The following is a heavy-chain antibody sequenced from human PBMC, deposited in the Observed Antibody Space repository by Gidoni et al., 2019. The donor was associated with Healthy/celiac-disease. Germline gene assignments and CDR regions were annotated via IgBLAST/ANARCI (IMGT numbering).Heavy chain of an antibody. CDR1: GFTFSNAW. J-gene: IGHJ4*02. Sequence: EVQLVESGGGLVKPGGSLRLSCAASGFTFSNAWMNWVSQDPGKGLEWVGRINSNTDGGTTDYAAPVKGRFTISRDDSTNTLYLQMNSLKTEDTAVYYCTTLWPPGNWGQGTLVTVSS. CDR3: TTLWPPGN. V-gene: IGHV3-15*07. CDR2: INSNTDGGTT. D-gene: IGHD3-10*01.